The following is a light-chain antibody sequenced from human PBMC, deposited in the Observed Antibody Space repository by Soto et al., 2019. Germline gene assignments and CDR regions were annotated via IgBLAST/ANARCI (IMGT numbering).Light chain of an antibody. Sequence: EIVMTQSPATLSVSPGERATLSCRASQSVSSDLAWYQQKPGQAPRLLMYDASTRATGIPARFSGSGSGTELSLTISSLQSDDFAVYYCQQNNKWASKQYTFGQGTKLEIK. V-gene: IGKV3-15*01. J-gene: IGKJ2*01. CDR3: QQNNKWASKQYT. CDR2: DAS. CDR1: QSVSSD.